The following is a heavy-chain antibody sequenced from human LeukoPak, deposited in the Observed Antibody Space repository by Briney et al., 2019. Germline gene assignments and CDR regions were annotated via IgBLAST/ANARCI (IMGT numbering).Heavy chain of an antibody. Sequence: SETLSLICTVSGGSISSYYWSWIRQPAGKGLEWIGRIYTSGSTNYNPSLKSRVTMSVDTSKNQFSLKLSSVPAADTAVYYCARDPSPIAFDIWGQGTMVTVSS. J-gene: IGHJ3*02. CDR3: ARDPSPIAFDI. CDR1: GGSISSYY. CDR2: IYTSGST. V-gene: IGHV4-4*07.